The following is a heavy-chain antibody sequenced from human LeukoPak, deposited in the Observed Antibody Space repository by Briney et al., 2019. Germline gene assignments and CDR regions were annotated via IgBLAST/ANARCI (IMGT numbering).Heavy chain of an antibody. Sequence: GGSLRLSCTASGFRFNSNAMHWVRQAPGKGLEWVAFIRSDGSKQYYADSVKGRFAISRDGSTNTLYLHIDSLRPEDTAVYYCAKDRPYRWGQGTLVIVSS. CDR2: IRSDGSKQ. J-gene: IGHJ4*02. CDR3: AKDRPYR. CDR1: GFRFNSNA. V-gene: IGHV3-30*02. D-gene: IGHD3-16*02.